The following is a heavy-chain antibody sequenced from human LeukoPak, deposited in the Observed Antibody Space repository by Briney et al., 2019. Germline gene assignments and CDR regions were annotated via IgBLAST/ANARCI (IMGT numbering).Heavy chain of an antibody. D-gene: IGHD1-26*01. J-gene: IGHJ4*02. CDR2: IYYSGST. CDR3: ARDRVGATSNFDY. Sequence: SETLSLTCTVSGGSLSSGSYYWSWIRQPPGKGLEWIGYIYYSGSTNYNPSLKSRVTISVDTSKNQFSLKLSSVTAADTAAYYCARDRVGATSNFDYWGQGTLVTVSS. CDR1: GGSLSSGSYY. V-gene: IGHV4-61*01.